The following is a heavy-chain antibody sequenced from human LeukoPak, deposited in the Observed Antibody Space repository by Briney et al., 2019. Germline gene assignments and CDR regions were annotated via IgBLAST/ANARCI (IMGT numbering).Heavy chain of an antibody. CDR2: INPNSGGT. V-gene: IGHV1-2*02. CDR3: ARDQGRFLEWLLYGWFDP. D-gene: IGHD3-3*01. CDR1: GYTFTGYY. J-gene: IGHJ5*02. Sequence: ASVKVSCKASGYTFTGYYMHWVRQAPGQGLEWMGWINPNSGGTNYAQKFQGSVTMTRDTSISTAYMELSRLRSDDTAVYYCARDQGRFLEWLLYGWFDPWGQGTLVTVSS.